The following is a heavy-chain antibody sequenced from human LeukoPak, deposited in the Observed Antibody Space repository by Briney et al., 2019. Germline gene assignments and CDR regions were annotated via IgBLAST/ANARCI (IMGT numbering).Heavy chain of an antibody. Sequence: SGGSLRLSCAASGFILSDYNMNWVRQAPGKGLEWVSFISTSGTYITYADSVKGRFTISRDSAKNSLYLQMNSLRAEDTAVYYCARDLSATARAYDYWGQGTLVTVSS. J-gene: IGHJ4*02. CDR1: GFILSDYN. CDR2: ISTSGTYI. V-gene: IGHV3-21*01. D-gene: IGHD2-15*01. CDR3: ARDLSATARAYDY.